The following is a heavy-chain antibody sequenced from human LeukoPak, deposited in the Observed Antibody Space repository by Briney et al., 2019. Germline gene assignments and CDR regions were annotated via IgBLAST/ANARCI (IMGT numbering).Heavy chain of an antibody. D-gene: IGHD1-14*01. J-gene: IGHJ4*02. Sequence: PSETLSLTCTVSGGSISSSSYYWGWIRQPPGKGLEWIGSIYYSGSTYYNPSLKSRVTISVDTSKNQFSLKLSSVTAADTAVYYCARDNKVFETYWGQGTLVTVSS. CDR2: IYYSGST. CDR1: GGSISSSSYY. V-gene: IGHV4-39*07. CDR3: ARDNKVFETY.